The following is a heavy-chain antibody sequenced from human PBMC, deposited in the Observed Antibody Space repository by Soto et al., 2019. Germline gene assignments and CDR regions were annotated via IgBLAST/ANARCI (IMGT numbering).Heavy chain of an antibody. CDR1: GGSFSGYY. CDR2: INHSGST. CDR3: ARGAPTTYYDFWSGYSGPRGGNWFDP. V-gene: IGHV4-34*01. D-gene: IGHD3-3*01. J-gene: IGHJ5*02. Sequence: PSETLSLTCAVYGGSFSGYYWSWIRQPPGKGLEWIGEINHSGSTNYNPSLKSRVTISVDTSKNQFSLKLSSVTAADTAVYYCARGAPTTYYDFWSGYSGPRGGNWFDPWGQGTLVTVSS.